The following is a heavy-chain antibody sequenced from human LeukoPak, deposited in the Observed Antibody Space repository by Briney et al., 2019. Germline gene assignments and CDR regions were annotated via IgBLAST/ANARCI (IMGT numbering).Heavy chain of an antibody. Sequence: GVSVKVSCKASGYTFTSYDINWVRQATGQGLEWMGWMNPNSGDTGYAQNFQGRVTITADESTSTAYMELSSLRSEDTAVYYCARGKQLGDAFDIWGQGTMVTVSS. CDR2: MNPNSGDT. V-gene: IGHV1-8*03. CDR1: GYTFTSYD. CDR3: ARGKQLGDAFDI. J-gene: IGHJ3*02. D-gene: IGHD6-13*01.